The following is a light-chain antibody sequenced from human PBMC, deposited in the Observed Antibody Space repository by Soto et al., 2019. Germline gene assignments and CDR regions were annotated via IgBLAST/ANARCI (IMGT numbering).Light chain of an antibody. V-gene: IGLV2-8*01. CDR3: SSYAGNNNLI. J-gene: IGLJ2*01. CDR2: EVS. CDR1: SSDVGGYNY. Sequence: QSVLTEPPSASGSPGQSVTNSCTGTSSDVGGYNYVSWYQQHPGKAPKLMIYEVSKRPSGVPDRFSGSKSGNTASLTVSGLQAEDEADYYCSSYAGNNNLIFGGGT.